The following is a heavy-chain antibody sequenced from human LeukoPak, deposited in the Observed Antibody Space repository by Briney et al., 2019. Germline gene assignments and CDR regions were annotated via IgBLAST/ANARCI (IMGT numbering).Heavy chain of an antibody. D-gene: IGHD5-12*01. J-gene: IGHJ4*02. CDR1: GFTFDDYA. Sequence: GGSLRLSCAASGFTFDDYAMSWVRQAPGKGLEWVSAISGSGDITYYADSVKGRFTISRDNSKNTLYLQMNSLRADDTAVYYCARDPILSGYDFWGQGTLVTVSS. CDR2: ISGSGDIT. CDR3: ARDPILSGYDF. V-gene: IGHV3-23*01.